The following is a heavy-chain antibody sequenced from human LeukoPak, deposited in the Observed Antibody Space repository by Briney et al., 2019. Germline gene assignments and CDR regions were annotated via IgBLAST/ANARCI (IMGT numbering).Heavy chain of an antibody. J-gene: IGHJ4*02. CDR2: IYYSGST. Sequence: SETLSLTCTVSGGSISSSSYYWGWIRQPPGKGLEWIGSIYYSGSTYYNPSLKSRVTISVDTSKNQFSLKLSSVTAADTAVYYCARHRPEVAARPYYFDYWGQGTLVTVTS. D-gene: IGHD6-6*01. V-gene: IGHV4-39*01. CDR3: ARHRPEVAARPYYFDY. CDR1: GGSISSSSYY.